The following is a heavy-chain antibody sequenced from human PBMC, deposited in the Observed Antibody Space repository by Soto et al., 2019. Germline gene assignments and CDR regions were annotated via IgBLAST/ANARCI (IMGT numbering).Heavy chain of an antibody. CDR3: ARGYCSSTSCLGYWFDP. D-gene: IGHD2-2*01. CDR2: IIPILGIA. V-gene: IGHV1-69*02. Sequence: QVQLVQSGAEVKKPGSSVKVSCKASGGTFSSYTISWVRQAPGQGLEWMGRIIPILGIANYAQKFQGRVTITADKSTSTAYMALSSLRAEDTAVYYCARGYCSSTSCLGYWFDPWGQGTLVTVSS. CDR1: GGTFSSYT. J-gene: IGHJ5*02.